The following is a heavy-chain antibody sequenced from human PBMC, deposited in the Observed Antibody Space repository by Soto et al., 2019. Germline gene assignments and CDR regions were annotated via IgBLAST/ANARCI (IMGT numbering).Heavy chain of an antibody. CDR1: GFTFSSYA. D-gene: IGHD3-22*01. J-gene: IGHJ4*02. Sequence: TGGSLRLSCAASGFTFSSYAMHWVRQAPGKGLEWVAVISYDGSNKYYADSVKGRFTISRDNSKNTLYLQMNSLRAEDTAVYYCARDFLAYYYDSSGLTGVYWGQGTLVTVS. CDR2: ISYDGSNK. CDR3: ARDFLAYYYDSSGLTGVY. V-gene: IGHV3-30-3*01.